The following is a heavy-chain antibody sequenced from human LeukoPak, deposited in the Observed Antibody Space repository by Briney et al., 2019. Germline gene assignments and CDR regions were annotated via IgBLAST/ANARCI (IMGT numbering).Heavy chain of an antibody. Sequence: SETLSLTCTVSGGSISSGSYYRSWIRQPAGKGLEWIGRIYTSGSTNYNPSLKSRVTISVDTSKNQFSLKLSSVTAADTAVYYCASQEGGLSASDIWGQGTMVTVSS. CDR2: IYTSGST. D-gene: IGHD2-15*01. CDR1: GGSISSGSYY. V-gene: IGHV4-61*02. J-gene: IGHJ3*02. CDR3: ASQEGGLSASDI.